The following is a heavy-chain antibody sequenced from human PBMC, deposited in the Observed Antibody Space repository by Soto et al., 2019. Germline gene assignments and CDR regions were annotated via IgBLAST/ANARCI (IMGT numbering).Heavy chain of an antibody. V-gene: IGHV3-74*01. CDR3: ARGKTTIFGVVIYYYYYMDV. D-gene: IGHD3-3*01. Sequence: GGSLRLSCAASGFTFSSYWMHWVRQAPGKGLVWVSRINSDGSSTSYADSVKGRFTISRDNAKNTLYLQMNSLRAEDTAVYYCARGKTTIFGVVIYYYYYMDVWGKGTTVTVSS. CDR1: GFTFSSYW. CDR2: INSDGSST. J-gene: IGHJ6*03.